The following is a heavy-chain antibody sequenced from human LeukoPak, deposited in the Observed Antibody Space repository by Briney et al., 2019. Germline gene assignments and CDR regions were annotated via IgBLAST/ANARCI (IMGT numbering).Heavy chain of an antibody. D-gene: IGHD3-3*01. CDR3: ARPRGYDFGSGYYTGKYYFDY. CDR2: ISAYNGNT. V-gene: IGHV1-18*01. Sequence: GASVKVSCKASGYTFTSYGISWVRQAPGQGLEWMGWISAYNGNTNYAQKLQGRVTMTTDTSTSTAYMELRSLRSDDTAVYYCARPRGYDFGSGYYTGKYYFDYWGQGTLVTVSS. J-gene: IGHJ4*02. CDR1: GYTFTSYG.